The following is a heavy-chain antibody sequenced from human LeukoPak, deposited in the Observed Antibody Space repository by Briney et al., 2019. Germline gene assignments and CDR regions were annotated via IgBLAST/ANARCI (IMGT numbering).Heavy chain of an antibody. CDR1: GGSISSYY. D-gene: IGHD3-22*01. CDR2: IYYSGST. CDR3: ARGRYYYDSSGYYFGSPFDY. Sequence: SETLSLTCTVSGGSISSYYWSWIRQPPGKGLEWIGYIYYSGSTNYNPSLKSRVTISVDTSKNQFSLKLSSVTAADTAVYYCARGRYYYDSSGYYFGSPFDYWGQGTLVTVSS. V-gene: IGHV4-59*01. J-gene: IGHJ4*02.